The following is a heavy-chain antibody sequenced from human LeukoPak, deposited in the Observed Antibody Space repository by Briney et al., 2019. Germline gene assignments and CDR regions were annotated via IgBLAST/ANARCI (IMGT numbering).Heavy chain of an antibody. V-gene: IGHV3-48*01. Sequence: GGSLRLSCAASGFTFSSYSMNWVRQAPGKGLEWVSYISSSGSTIYYADPVKGRFTISRDNAKNSLYLQMNSLRAEDTAVYYCARDSYYYDSSGYYLYYFDYWGQGTLVTVSS. J-gene: IGHJ4*02. D-gene: IGHD3-22*01. CDR3: ARDSYYYDSSGYYLYYFDY. CDR1: GFTFSSYS. CDR2: ISSSGSTI.